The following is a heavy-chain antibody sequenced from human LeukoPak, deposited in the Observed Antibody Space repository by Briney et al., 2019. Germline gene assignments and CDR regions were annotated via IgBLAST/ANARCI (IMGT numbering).Heavy chain of an antibody. D-gene: IGHD6-19*01. J-gene: IGHJ4*02. Sequence: PGGSLRLSWAASGFHFSSYSMNWVRQAPGKGLEWVSSISSSSSYIYYADSVKGRFTISRDNAKNSLYLQMNSLRAEDTAVYYCARVSHSSGWYGPFDYWGQGTLVTVSS. CDR3: ARVSHSSGWYGPFDY. V-gene: IGHV3-21*01. CDR2: ISSSSSYI. CDR1: GFHFSSYS.